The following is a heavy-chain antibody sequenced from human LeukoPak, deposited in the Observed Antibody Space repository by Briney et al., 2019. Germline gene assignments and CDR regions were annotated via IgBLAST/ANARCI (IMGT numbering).Heavy chain of an antibody. Sequence: PGGSLRLSCAASGFTFSSYAMSWVRQAPGKGLEWVSAISGSGGSTYYADSVKGRFTISRDNSKNTLYLQMNSLRAEDTAVYYCAKVETIFGVVTRGFFDYWGQGTLVTVSS. J-gene: IGHJ4*02. CDR3: AKVETIFGVVTRGFFDY. CDR1: GFTFSSYA. V-gene: IGHV3-23*01. D-gene: IGHD3-3*01. CDR2: ISGSGGST.